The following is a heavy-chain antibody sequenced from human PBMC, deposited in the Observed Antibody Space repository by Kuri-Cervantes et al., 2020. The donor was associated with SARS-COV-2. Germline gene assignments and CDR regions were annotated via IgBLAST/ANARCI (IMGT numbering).Heavy chain of an antibody. J-gene: IGHJ6*03. CDR2: IWYDGSNK. V-gene: IGHV3-33*01. D-gene: IGHD3-10*01. CDR1: GFTFSSYG. CDR3: ARDLRYYGSGSWDYMDV. Sequence: GESLKISCAASGFTFSSYGMHWVRQAPGKGLEWVAVIWYDGSNKYYADSVKGRFTTSRDNSKNTLYLQMNSLRAEDTAVYCCARDLRYYGSGSWDYMDVWGKGTTVTVSS.